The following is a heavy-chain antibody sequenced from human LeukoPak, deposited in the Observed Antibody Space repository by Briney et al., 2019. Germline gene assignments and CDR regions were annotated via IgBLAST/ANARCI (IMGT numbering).Heavy chain of an antibody. V-gene: IGHV3-21*04. J-gene: IGHJ6*03. CDR2: ISSSSSYI. CDR1: GFTFSSYS. D-gene: IGHD6-13*01. Sequence: GGSLRLSWAASGFTFSSYSMNWVRQAPGKGLEWVSSISSSSSYIYYADSVKGRFTISRDDAKNSLYLQMNSLRAEDTALYYCARADSSSWFYYYYYYMDVWGKGTTVTVSS. CDR3: ARADSSSWFYYYYYYMDV.